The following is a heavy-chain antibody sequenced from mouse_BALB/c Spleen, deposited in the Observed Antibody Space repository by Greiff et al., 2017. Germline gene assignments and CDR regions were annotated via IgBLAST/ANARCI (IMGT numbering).Heavy chain of an antibody. J-gene: IGHJ2*01. CDR2: INPSTGYT. CDR3: ARGTTEDYFDY. CDR1: GYTFTSYW. V-gene: IGHV1-7*01. Sequence: QVQLKESGAELAKPGASVKMSCKASGYTFTSYWMHWVKQRPGQGLEWIGYINPSTGYTEYNQKFKDKATLTADKSSSTAYMQLSSLTSEDSAVYYCARGTTEDYFDYWGQGTTLTVSS. D-gene: IGHD1-1*01.